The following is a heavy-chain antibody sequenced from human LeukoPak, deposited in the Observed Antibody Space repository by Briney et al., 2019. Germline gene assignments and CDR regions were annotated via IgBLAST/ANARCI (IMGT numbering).Heavy chain of an antibody. D-gene: IGHD3-16*02. CDR2: IIGSGSSI. Sequence: GGSLRLSCTASGFTFSTYEMNWVCQAPGKGLEWISYIIGSGSSIFYADSLQGRFTVSRDNAKNSVYLQMNSLRAEDTAVYYCAREGGFGYDDAFDTWGHGTTVTVSS. CDR1: GFTFSTYE. J-gene: IGHJ3*02. V-gene: IGHV3-48*03. CDR3: AREGGFGYDDAFDT.